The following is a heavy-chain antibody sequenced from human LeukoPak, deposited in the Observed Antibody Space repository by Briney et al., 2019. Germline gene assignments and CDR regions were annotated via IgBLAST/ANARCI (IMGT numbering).Heavy chain of an antibody. CDR2: ISSTSKYI. V-gene: IGHV3-21*06. J-gene: IGHJ3*02. CDR3: ARAYSPPWISASYAFDI. CDR1: GFTFTSYS. Sequence: GGSLRLSCAASGFTFTSYSMNWVRQAPGKGLEWISSISSTSKYIDYADSLKGRFTISRDNAANSLYLQMNSLRAEDTAVYFCARAYSPPWISASYAFDIWGQGTMVTVSS. D-gene: IGHD2-15*01.